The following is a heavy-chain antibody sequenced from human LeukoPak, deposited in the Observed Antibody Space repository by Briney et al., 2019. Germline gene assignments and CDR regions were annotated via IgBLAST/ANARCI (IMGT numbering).Heavy chain of an antibody. J-gene: IGHJ5*02. CDR1: GGTFSSYA. V-gene: IGHV1-69*05. CDR2: IIPIFGTA. CDR3: ARAGSGYDSRYNWFDP. D-gene: IGHD5-12*01. Sequence: SVKVSCKASGGTFSSYAISWVRQAPGQGLEWIGGIIPIFGTANYAQKFQGRVTITTDESTSTAYMELSSLRSEDTAVYYCARAGSGYDSRYNWFDPWGQGTLVTVSS.